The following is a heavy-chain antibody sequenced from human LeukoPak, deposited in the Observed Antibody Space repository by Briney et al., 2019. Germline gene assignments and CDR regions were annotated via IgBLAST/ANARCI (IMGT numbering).Heavy chain of an antibody. D-gene: IGHD6-13*01. CDR2: INHSGST. CDR3: ARESAAAGTD. V-gene: IGHV4-34*01. J-gene: IGHJ4*02. Sequence: PSETLSLTCAVYGGSFNGYYWSWIRQPQGKGLEWIGEINHSGSTYYSPSLKSRVTISVDTSKNQFSLKLSSVTAADTAVYYCARESAAAGTDWGQGTLVTVSS. CDR1: GGSFNGYY.